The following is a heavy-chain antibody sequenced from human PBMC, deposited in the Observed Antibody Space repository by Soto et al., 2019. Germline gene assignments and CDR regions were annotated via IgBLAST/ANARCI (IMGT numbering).Heavy chain of an antibody. V-gene: IGHV1-24*01. D-gene: IGHD1-26*01. Sequence: ASVKVSCEVSGYTLTELSMHWVRQAPGKGLEWMGGFDPEDGETIYAQKFQGRVTMTEDTSTDTAYMELSSLRSEDTAVYYCATDRVSGSHYGSDAFDIWGQGTMVTVSS. J-gene: IGHJ3*02. CDR3: ATDRVSGSHYGSDAFDI. CDR2: FDPEDGET. CDR1: GYTLTELS.